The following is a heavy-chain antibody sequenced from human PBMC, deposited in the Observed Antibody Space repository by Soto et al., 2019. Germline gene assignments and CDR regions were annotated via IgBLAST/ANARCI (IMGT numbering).Heavy chain of an antibody. CDR3: ATDSGIVAVPAAMGFDY. CDR1: GDSFSTYA. V-gene: IGHV1-69*11. J-gene: IGHJ4*02. Sequence: QVQLVQSGAQVKKPGSSVKVSCKASGDSFSTYAVSWVRQAPGQGLEWMGKIITLLRSTTYAQKFRGRVTITADDTTSTAYMDLTSLTAEDTAVYYCATDSGIVAVPAAMGFDYWGQGTLVTVSS. CDR2: IITLLRST. D-gene: IGHD2-2*01.